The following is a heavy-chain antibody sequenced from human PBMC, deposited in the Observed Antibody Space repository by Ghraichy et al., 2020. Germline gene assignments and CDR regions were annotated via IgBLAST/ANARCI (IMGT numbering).Heavy chain of an antibody. CDR3: AREGLFYDSSAFRPYDAFSG. Sequence: GGSLRLSCTASGFTFSTYNINWVRQSPGKGLEWVSYISSSGFTIYYADSVKGRFTISRDNAKNSLYLQMNSLRAEDTAVYYCAREGLFYDSSAFRPYDAFSGGGQKRIVTFPP. D-gene: IGHD3-22*01. CDR1: GFTFSTYN. V-gene: IGHV3-48*01. J-gene: IGHJ3*01. CDR2: ISSSGFTI.